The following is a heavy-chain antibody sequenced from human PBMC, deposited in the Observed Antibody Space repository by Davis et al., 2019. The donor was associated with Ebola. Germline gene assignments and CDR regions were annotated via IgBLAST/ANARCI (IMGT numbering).Heavy chain of an antibody. CDR2: IKQDGSEK. CDR1: GVTSPRHW. D-gene: IGHD2-8*01. CDR3: ARGFLGYCTH. V-gene: IGHV3-7*03. Sequence: GKSLKFSCAASGVTSPRHWMSWVRQAPGKGMEWVANIKQDGSEKSYVDSVEGRFTISRDNSKNSLYLQMNSLRADDTAVYYCARGFLGYCTHWGQGTLVTVSS. J-gene: IGHJ4*02.